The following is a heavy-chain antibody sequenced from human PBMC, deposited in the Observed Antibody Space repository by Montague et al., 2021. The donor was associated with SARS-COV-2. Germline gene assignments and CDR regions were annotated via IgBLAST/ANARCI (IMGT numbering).Heavy chain of an antibody. V-gene: IGHV4-34*01. CDR2: INHSGST. D-gene: IGHD2/OR15-2a*01. CDR3: ARPSQYCDTTSSDLPNAIDF. Sequence: SETLSLTCAVYGGSFSGYYWGWIRQPPGKGLEWIGEINHSGSTNYNPSLKSRVTISVDTSKNQFSLKLTSVTAADTAVYYCARPSQYCDTTSSDLPNAIDFWGPGTTVTVSS. J-gene: IGHJ6*02. CDR1: GGSFSGYY.